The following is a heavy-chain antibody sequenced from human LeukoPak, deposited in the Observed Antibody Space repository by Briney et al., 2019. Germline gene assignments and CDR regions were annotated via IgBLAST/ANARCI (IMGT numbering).Heavy chain of an antibody. J-gene: IGHJ3*02. Sequence: ASVKVSCKASGYTFTSYYMHWVRQAPGQGLEWMGIINPSGGSTSYAQKFQGRVTMTRDASTSTVYMELSSLRSEDTAVYYCARDGGSDAFDIWGQGTMVTVSS. CDR2: INPSGGST. CDR1: GYTFTSYY. CDR3: ARDGGSDAFDI. V-gene: IGHV1-46*01.